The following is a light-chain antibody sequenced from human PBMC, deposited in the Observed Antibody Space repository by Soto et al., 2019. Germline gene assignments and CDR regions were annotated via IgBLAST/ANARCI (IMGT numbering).Light chain of an antibody. V-gene: IGLV2-8*01. Sequence: QSALTQPPSASGSPGQSVTISCTGTSSDVGGYNYVSWFQQHPGKAPKLIIYEVTKRPSGVPDRFSGSKSGNTASLTVSGLQGEDEAEYYCNSYAGSNNVIFGGGTKVTVL. CDR3: NSYAGSNNVI. CDR1: SSDVGGYNY. CDR2: EVT. J-gene: IGLJ2*01.